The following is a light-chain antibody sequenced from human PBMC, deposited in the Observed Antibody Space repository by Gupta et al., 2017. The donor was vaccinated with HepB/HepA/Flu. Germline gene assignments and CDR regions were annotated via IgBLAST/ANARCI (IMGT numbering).Light chain of an antibody. CDR1: NIGSQS. CDR2: HPS. Sequence: SYVLTQPPSVSVAPGKTARITCGGDNIGSQSVHWYQQRPGQSPVLVSYHPSDRPSGIPERFAGSKAANTATLTIIRVEAGDEADDYCQVWDSSTDHFVFGGGTKLTVL. CDR3: QVWDSSTDHFV. V-gene: IGLV3-21*04. J-gene: IGLJ2*01.